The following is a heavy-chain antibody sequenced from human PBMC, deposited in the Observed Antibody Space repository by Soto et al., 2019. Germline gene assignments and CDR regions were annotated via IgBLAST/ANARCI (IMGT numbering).Heavy chain of an antibody. CDR2: IDPSDSDT. D-gene: IGHD3-3*01. J-gene: IGHJ4*01. CDR3: ASGGVSTWTFAY. V-gene: IGHV5-51*01. CDR1: GYNFAGYW. Sequence: GESLKSAGKGSGYNFAGYWIAWVRQMPGKGLELMGIIDPSDSDTRYRPSFQGQVTISADKSISSAYLQWSSLRASDTAMYYCASGGVSTWTFAYWGHETQVTVCS.